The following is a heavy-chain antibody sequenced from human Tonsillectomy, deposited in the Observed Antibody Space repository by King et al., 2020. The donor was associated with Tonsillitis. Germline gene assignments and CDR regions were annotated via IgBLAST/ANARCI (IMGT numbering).Heavy chain of an antibody. Sequence: VQPVESGGGVVQPGRSLRLSCAASGFTFSSYGMHWVRQAPGKGLEWVTVIWSDGSNKWYADSVKGRFTISRDNSKNTLFLQMHSLRAEDTAVYYCARKEVGSTKTFDVWGQGTMVTVSS. CDR2: IWSDGSNK. J-gene: IGHJ3*01. V-gene: IGHV3-33*08. D-gene: IGHD1-26*01. CDR3: ARKEVGSTKTFDV. CDR1: GFTFSSYG.